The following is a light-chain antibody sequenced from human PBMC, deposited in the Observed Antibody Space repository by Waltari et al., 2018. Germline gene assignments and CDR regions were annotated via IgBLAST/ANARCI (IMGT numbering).Light chain of an antibody. CDR2: DIT. CDR1: SSDIGGYRY. CDR3: SSHSSRITLI. J-gene: IGLJ2*01. Sequence: QSALTQPASVSGSLGQSITLSCSGTSSDIGGYRYVSWYRQSPGQVPTPIIYDITKRPSEAPGCFPGSRSGNTETLTISGLQAEDEAHYFCSSHSSRITLIFGGGTKLTVL. V-gene: IGLV2-14*03.